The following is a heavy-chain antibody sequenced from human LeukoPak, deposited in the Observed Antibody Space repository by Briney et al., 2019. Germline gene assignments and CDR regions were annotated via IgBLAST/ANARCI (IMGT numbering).Heavy chain of an antibody. CDR3: ASRYSGSYNV. CDR1: GFSFSGYS. CDR2: ISPSSSYI. D-gene: IGHD1-26*01. J-gene: IGHJ4*02. Sequence: GGSLRLSCAASGFSFSGYSINWVRQAPGKGLEWVSSISPSSSYIYYADSVKGRFTISRDNAKNSLYLQMNSLRAEDTAVYYCASRYSGSYNVWGQGTLVTVSS. V-gene: IGHV3-21*01.